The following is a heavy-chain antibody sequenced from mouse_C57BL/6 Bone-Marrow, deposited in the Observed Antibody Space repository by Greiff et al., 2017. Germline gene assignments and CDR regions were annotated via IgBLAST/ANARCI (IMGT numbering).Heavy chain of an antibody. CDR1: GFNIKDYY. Sequence: EVKLMESGAELVKPGASVKFSCTASGFNIKDYYMHWVKQRTEQGLEWIGRIDTEDGETKYAPTFQGQATITADTSSNTAYLQLSSLTSEDTAVYYCARDDYEDAMDYWGQGTSVTVSS. CDR2: IDTEDGET. CDR3: ARDDYEDAMDY. J-gene: IGHJ4*01. V-gene: IGHV14-2*01. D-gene: IGHD2-4*01.